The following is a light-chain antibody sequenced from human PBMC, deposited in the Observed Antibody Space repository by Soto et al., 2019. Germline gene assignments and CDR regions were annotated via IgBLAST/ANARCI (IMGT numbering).Light chain of an antibody. CDR3: QHYNSYSEA. CDR1: QGISSA. V-gene: IGKV1-13*02. J-gene: IGKJ1*01. Sequence: AIQLTHSPSSLSASVGDRVTITCRASQGISSALAWYQQKPGKAPKLLIYKASTLKSGVPSRFSGSGSGTEFTLTISSLQPDDFATYYCQHYNSYSEAFGQGTKVDIK. CDR2: KAS.